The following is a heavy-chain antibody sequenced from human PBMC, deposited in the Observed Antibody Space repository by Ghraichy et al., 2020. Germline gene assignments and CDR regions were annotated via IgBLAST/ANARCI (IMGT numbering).Heavy chain of an antibody. D-gene: IGHD3-10*01. J-gene: IGHJ4*02. CDR1: GFTFSSYW. V-gene: IGHV3-74*01. CDR3: GYGSGSYYLDY. Sequence: GGSLKLSCAASGFTFSSYWMHWVRQAPGKGLVWVSRINSDGSSTSYADSVKGRFTISRDNAKNTLYLQMNSLRAEDTAVYYCGYGSGSYYLDYWCQGTLVTVSS. CDR2: INSDGSST.